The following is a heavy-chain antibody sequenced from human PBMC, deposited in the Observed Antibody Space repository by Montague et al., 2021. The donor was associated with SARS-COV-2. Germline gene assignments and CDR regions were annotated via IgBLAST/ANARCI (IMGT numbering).Heavy chain of an antibody. V-gene: IGHV4-59*01. Sequence: SANYNPSLETRVTISVDPSKNQFSLKLSSVTAADTAVYYCAREDGWNWFDPWGQGTLVIVSS. D-gene: IGHD5-24*01. CDR2: SA. J-gene: IGHJ5*02. CDR3: AREDGWNWFDP.